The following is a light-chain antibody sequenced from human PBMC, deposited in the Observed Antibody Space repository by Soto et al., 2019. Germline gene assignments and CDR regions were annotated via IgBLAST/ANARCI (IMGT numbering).Light chain of an antibody. Sequence: EIVLTQSPGTLSLSPEDRATLSCRASQSVSSSYLAWYQHKPGQAPRLLIYGASTRATGIPDRFSGSGSGKDFTITISRLEPEDFAVYYCQQYVSSPPYTFGQGTKLEIK. CDR2: GAS. CDR1: QSVSSSY. J-gene: IGKJ2*01. CDR3: QQYVSSPPYT. V-gene: IGKV3-20*01.